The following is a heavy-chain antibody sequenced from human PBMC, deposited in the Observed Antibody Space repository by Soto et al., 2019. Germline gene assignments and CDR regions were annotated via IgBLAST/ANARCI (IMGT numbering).Heavy chain of an antibody. D-gene: IGHD1-1*01. CDR1: GFTGLDYV. V-gene: IGHV3-23*01. Sequence: EVQLLESGGDVVQPGGSLRLSCAVSGFTGLDYVIDWVRQAPGKGLEWVSGISGTGGSTFYVDSVKGRFTISRDNSKNMVYLQMNSLRVDDTAIYYCAKDPPSPWTVKWVDPWGKGTLVSVSS. CDR2: ISGTGGST. J-gene: IGHJ5*02. CDR3: AKDPPSPWTVKWVDP.